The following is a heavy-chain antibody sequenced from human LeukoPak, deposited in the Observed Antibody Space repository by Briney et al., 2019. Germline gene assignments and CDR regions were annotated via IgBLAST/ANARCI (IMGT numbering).Heavy chain of an antibody. V-gene: IGHV4-59*08. CDR1: GGSINSSY. Sequence: SETLSLTCTVSGGSINSSYWTWIRQPPGKGLEWIGYIFSSGSTNYNPSLKSRVTISLDTSKNQFSLRLSSVTAADTAVYYCARRYSSSSGEDYWGQGTLVTVSS. D-gene: IGHD6-6*01. CDR3: ARRYSSSSGEDY. CDR2: IFSSGST. J-gene: IGHJ4*02.